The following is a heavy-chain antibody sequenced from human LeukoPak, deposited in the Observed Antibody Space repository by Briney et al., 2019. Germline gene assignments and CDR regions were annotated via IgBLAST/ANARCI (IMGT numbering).Heavy chain of an antibody. Sequence: SQTLSLTCTVSAGSINSGDYYWSWIRQPAGKGLEWIGRIYSPGTNYNYNPSLKSRVTISIDTSKNQFSLKLSSVTAADTAVYYCARIAPPRRIAARPERDYWGQGTLVTVSS. CDR3: ARIAPPRRIAARPERDY. CDR1: AGSINSGDYY. V-gene: IGHV4-61*02. D-gene: IGHD6-6*01. J-gene: IGHJ4*02. CDR2: IYSPGT.